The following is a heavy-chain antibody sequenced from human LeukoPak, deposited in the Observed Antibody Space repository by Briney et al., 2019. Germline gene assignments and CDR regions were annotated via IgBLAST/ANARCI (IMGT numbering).Heavy chain of an antibody. CDR3: APRGIAAAGTGYYFDY. V-gene: IGHV3-21*01. Sequence: GGSLRLSCAASGFTFSSYSMNWVRQAPGKGLEWVSSISSSSSYIYYADSVKGRFTISRDNAKNSLYLQMNSLRAEDTAVYYCAPRGIAAAGTGYYFDYWGQGTLVTVSS. CDR1: GFTFSSYS. D-gene: IGHD6-13*01. CDR2: ISSSSSYI. J-gene: IGHJ4*02.